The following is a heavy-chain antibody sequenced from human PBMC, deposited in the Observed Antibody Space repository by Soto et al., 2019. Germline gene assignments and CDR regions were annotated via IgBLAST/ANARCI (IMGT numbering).Heavy chain of an antibody. D-gene: IGHD6-19*01. J-gene: IGHJ6*02. CDR3: VKDRAVAGTSCDYYYDGMDV. Sequence: EGSLRLSCAASGFTFSSYGMHWVRQAPGKGLEWVAVISYDGSNKYYADSVKGRFTISRDNSKNTLYLQMNSLRAEDTAVYYCVKDRAVAGTSCDYYYDGMDVWGQGTPVTVFS. V-gene: IGHV3-30*18. CDR2: ISYDGSNK. CDR1: GFTFSSYG.